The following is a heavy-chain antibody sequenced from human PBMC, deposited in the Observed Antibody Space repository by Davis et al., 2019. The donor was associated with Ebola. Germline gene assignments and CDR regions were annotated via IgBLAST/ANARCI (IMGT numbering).Heavy chain of an antibody. Sequence: SCAASGFTVSSNYMSWVRQPPGKGLEWIGEINHSGSTYYNPSLKSRVTISVDTSKNQFSLKLSSVTAADTAVYYCARVERLDGMDVWGKGTTVTVSS. CDR3: ARVERLDGMDV. V-gene: IGHV4-34*09. J-gene: IGHJ6*04. D-gene: IGHD1-1*01. CDR2: INHSGST. CDR1: GFTVSSNY.